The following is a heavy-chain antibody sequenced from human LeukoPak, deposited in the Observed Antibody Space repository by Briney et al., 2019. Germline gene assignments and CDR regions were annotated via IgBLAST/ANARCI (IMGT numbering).Heavy chain of an antibody. V-gene: IGHV3-21*01. Sequence: GGSLRLSCAVSGFTFSSYSMNWVRQAPGKGLEWVSSISSSSSYIYYADSVKGRFTISRDDAKNSLSLQLNSLRAEDTAVYYCARDLMGIAYRGAFYYWGQGTLVTVSS. CDR1: GFTFSSYS. D-gene: IGHD6-13*01. CDR3: ARDLMGIAYRGAFYY. CDR2: ISSSSSYI. J-gene: IGHJ4*02.